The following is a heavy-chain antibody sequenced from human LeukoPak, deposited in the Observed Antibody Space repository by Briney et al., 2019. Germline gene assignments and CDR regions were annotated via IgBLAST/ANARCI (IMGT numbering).Heavy chain of an antibody. CDR2: ISWNSGSI. Sequence: GGSLRLSCAASGFTFDDYAMHWVRQAPGKGLEWVSGISWNSGSIGYADSVKGRFTISRDNAKNSLYLQMNSLRAEDTAVYYCAIPVVSVAFDIWGQGTMVTVSS. D-gene: IGHD4-23*01. J-gene: IGHJ3*02. CDR1: GFTFDDYA. CDR3: AIPVVSVAFDI. V-gene: IGHV3-9*01.